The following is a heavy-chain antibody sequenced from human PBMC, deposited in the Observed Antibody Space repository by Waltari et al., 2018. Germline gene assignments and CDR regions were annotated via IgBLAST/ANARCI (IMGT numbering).Heavy chain of an antibody. Sequence: QVQLQESGPGLVKPSETLSLTCTVSGGSISSYYWSWIRQPPGKGLEWIGYIYSSGSTNYNPSLKSRVTISVDTSKTQFSLKLSSVTAADTAVYYCARISISRGVIFDYWGQGTLVTVSS. CDR1: GGSISSYY. D-gene: IGHD3-10*01. J-gene: IGHJ4*02. CDR3: ARISISRGVIFDY. V-gene: IGHV4-59*01. CDR2: IYSSGST.